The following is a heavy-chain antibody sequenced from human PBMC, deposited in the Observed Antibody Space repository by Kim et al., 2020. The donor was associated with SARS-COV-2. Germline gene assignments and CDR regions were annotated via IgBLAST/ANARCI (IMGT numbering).Heavy chain of an antibody. Sequence: SETLSLTCTVSGVSITSNPYYWGWIRQPPGKGLEWIGRVYYSGNTYYNPSLQSRVTIPLDTSKNQFSLRLSSVTAADTAVYYCARQRGYSGSYLHFWGQGTLVTVSS. CDR2: VYYSGNT. V-gene: IGHV4-39*01. J-gene: IGHJ4*02. CDR1: GVSITSNPYY. D-gene: IGHD1-26*01. CDR3: ARQRGYSGSYLHF.